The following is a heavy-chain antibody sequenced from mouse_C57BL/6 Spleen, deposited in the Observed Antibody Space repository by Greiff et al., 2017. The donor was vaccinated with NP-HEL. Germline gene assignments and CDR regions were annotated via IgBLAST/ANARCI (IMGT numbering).Heavy chain of an antibody. Sequence: VQLQQSGAELAKPGASVKLSCKASGYTFTSYWMHWVKQRPGQGLEWIGYINPSSGYTKYNQKFKDKATLTADKSSSTAYVQLISLTYEDSAVYYCGRCTTVVERGMDYWGQGTSVTVSS. CDR3: GRCTTVVERGMDY. D-gene: IGHD1-1*01. J-gene: IGHJ4*01. CDR1: GYTFTSYW. CDR2: INPSSGYT. V-gene: IGHV1-7*01.